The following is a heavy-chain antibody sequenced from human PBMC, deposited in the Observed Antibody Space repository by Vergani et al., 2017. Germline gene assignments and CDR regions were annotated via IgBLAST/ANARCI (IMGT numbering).Heavy chain of an antibody. Sequence: QVQLRESGPGLVKPSETLSLTCTVSGGSISSYYWSWIRQPAGKGLEWIGRMYATGSTNYNPSLRSRVTISVDTSKNQFSLKLSSVTAADTAVYYCARGLPSTAAAYYYGMDVWGQGTTVTVSS. CDR2: MYATGST. V-gene: IGHV4-4*07. CDR3: ARGLPSTAAAYYYGMDV. J-gene: IGHJ6*02. CDR1: GGSISSYY. D-gene: IGHD6-13*01.